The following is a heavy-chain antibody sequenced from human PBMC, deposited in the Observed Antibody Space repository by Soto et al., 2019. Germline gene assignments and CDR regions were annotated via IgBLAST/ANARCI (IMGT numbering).Heavy chain of an antibody. CDR2: ISGSGGST. J-gene: IGHJ6*02. V-gene: IGHV3-23*01. CDR3: AKSRGNYYYYYGMDV. CDR1: GFTFSSYA. D-gene: IGHD3-10*01. Sequence: GSLRLSCAASGFTFSSYAMSWVRQAPGKGLEWVSAISGSGGSTYYADSVKGRFTISRDNSKNTLYLQMNSLRAEDTAVYYCAKSRGNYYYYYGMDVWGQGTTVTVSS.